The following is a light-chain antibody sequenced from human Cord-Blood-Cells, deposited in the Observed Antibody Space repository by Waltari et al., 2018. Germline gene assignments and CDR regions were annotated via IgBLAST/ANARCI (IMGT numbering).Light chain of an antibody. J-gene: IGLJ3*02. V-gene: IGLV2-8*01. CDR3: SSYAGSNNLV. CDR1: SSDVGGLNY. Sequence: QSALTQPPSASGSPGPSVTISCTGTSSDVGGLNYVSWYQQHPGKAPKLMIYEVSKRPSGVPDRFSGSKSGNTASLTVSGLQAEDEADYYCSSYAGSNNLVFGGGTKLTVL. CDR2: EVS.